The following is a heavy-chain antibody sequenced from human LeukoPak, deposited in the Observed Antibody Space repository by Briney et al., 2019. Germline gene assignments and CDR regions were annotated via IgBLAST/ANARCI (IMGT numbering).Heavy chain of an antibody. V-gene: IGHV4-39*07. J-gene: IGHJ4*02. D-gene: IGHD6-6*01. Sequence: PSETLSLTCTVSGGSISSSSYYWGWIRQPPGKGLEWIGSIYYSGSTYYNPSLKSRVTISVDTSKKQFSLNLTSVTAADTAQYYCARASGVSRSSIFDYWGQGTLVTVSS. CDR1: GGSISSSSYY. CDR2: IYYSGST. CDR3: ARASGVSRSSIFDY.